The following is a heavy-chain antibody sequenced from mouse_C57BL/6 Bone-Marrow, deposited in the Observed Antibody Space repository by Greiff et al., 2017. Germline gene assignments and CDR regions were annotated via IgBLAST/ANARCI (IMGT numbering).Heavy chain of an antibody. CDR1: GYTFTSYW. V-gene: IGHV1-50*01. J-gene: IGHJ4*01. CDR2: IDPSDSYT. CDR3: ARRLRSHYAMDY. Sequence: QVQLQQPGAELVKPGASVKLSCKASGYTFTSYWMQWVKQRPGQGLEWIGEIDPSDSYTNYNQKFKGKATLTVDTSSSTAYMQLSSLTSEDSAVYYCARRLRSHYAMDYWGQGTSVTVSS. D-gene: IGHD1-1*01.